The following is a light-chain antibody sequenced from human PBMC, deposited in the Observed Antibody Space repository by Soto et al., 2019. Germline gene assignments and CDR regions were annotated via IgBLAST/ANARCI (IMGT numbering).Light chain of an antibody. V-gene: IGKV3-20*01. CDR2: GAS. J-gene: IGKJ4*01. CDR3: QQYGSSPSLT. CDR1: QSVSSSY. Sequence: EIVLTQSPGTLSLSPGERATLSCRASQSVSSSYLAWYQQKPGQAPRLLIYGASSRATGIPDRFSGSGSGTDFNLNISRLEPEDFAVYYCQQYGSSPSLTFGGGTKVEIK.